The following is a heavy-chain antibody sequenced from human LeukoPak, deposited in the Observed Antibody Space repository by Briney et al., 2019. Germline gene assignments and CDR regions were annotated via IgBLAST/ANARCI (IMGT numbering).Heavy chain of an antibody. D-gene: IGHD3-22*01. J-gene: IGHJ4*02. Sequence: PSVKVSCKASGYTFPSYGMSWVRQAPGQGLEWMGWISAYNGNTNYTQHLQGRVTMTTDTSTSTAYMELRSLRSDDTAVYYCARGGKGPGWDYDSSGSYFDYWGQGTLVTVSS. CDR3: ARGGKGPGWDYDSSGSYFDY. CDR1: GYTFPSYG. V-gene: IGHV1-18*01. CDR2: ISAYNGNT.